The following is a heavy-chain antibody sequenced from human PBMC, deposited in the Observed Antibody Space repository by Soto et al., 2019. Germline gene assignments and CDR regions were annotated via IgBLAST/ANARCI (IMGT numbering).Heavy chain of an antibody. CDR3: ARDGYRLGESSFYRDFDS. CDR2: FFYGGNT. CDR1: GGSISSGGYY. Sequence: QLQESGPGLLKPSDPLSLTCTVSGGSISSGGYYWAWIRQPPEKGLEWIGSFFYGGNTHYNPSLKSPVTIVADTSKNQFSLILNSVTATDTAVYYCARDGYRLGESSFYRDFDSWGQGILVTVSS. J-gene: IGHJ4*02. V-gene: IGHV4-39*02. D-gene: IGHD3-16*02.